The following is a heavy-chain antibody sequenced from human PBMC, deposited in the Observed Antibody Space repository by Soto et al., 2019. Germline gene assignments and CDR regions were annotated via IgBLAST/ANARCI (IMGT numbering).Heavy chain of an antibody. CDR1: GYTLTELS. CDR2: FDPEDGET. D-gene: IGHD2-8*01. Sequence: GASVKVSCKVSGYTLTELSMHWVRQAPGKGLEWMGGFDPEDGETIYAQKFQGRVTMTEDTSTDTAYMELSSLRSEDTAVYYCATGPRYCTNGVCYTGPRYWGQGTLVTVSS. V-gene: IGHV1-24*01. J-gene: IGHJ4*02. CDR3: ATGPRYCTNGVCYTGPRY.